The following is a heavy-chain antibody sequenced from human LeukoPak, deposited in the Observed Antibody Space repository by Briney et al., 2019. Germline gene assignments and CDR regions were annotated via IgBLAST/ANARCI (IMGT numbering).Heavy chain of an antibody. J-gene: IGHJ4*02. Sequence: SETLSLTCAVYGGSFSGYYWSWIRQPPGKGLEWIGEINHSGSTNYNPSLKSRVTISVDTSKNQFSLKLSSMAAADTAVYYCARGLIFDYWGQGTLVTVSS. V-gene: IGHV4-34*01. CDR2: INHSGST. CDR3: ARGLIFDY. CDR1: GGSFSGYY.